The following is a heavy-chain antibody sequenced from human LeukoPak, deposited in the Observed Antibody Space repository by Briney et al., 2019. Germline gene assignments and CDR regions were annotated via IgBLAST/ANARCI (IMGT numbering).Heavy chain of an antibody. D-gene: IGHD5-24*01. CDR3: ARDWGWLQSYAFDI. CDR2: INAGNGNT. V-gene: IGHV1-3*01. J-gene: IGHJ3*02. CDR1: GYTFTSYA. Sequence: ASVKVSCKASGYTFTSYAMHWVRQPPGQRLEWMGWINAGNGNTKYSQKFQGRVTITRDTSASTACMELSSLRSEDTAVYYCARDWGWLQSYAFDIWGQGTMVTVSS.